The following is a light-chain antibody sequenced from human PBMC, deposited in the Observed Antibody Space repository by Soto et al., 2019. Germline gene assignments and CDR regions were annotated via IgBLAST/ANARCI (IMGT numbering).Light chain of an antibody. CDR3: SSYTSSSVVV. CDR1: SSNIGTNT. J-gene: IGLJ2*01. Sequence: QAVVTQPPSASGTPGQRVTISCSGSSSNIGTNTVNWYQQLPGTAPKLLIYRTNQRPSGIPDRFSGSKSGTSASLTISGLQAEDEADYYCSSYTSSSVVVFGGGTKLTVL. V-gene: IGLV1-44*01. CDR2: RTN.